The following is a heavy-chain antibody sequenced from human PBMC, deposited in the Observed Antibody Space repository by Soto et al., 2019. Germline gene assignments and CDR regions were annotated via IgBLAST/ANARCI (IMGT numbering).Heavy chain of an antibody. D-gene: IGHD2-21*01. J-gene: IGHJ4*02. CDR2: ISYSGNT. CDR3: ARHYSGVPVDN. Sequence: SETLSLTCTVSGASISSYYWSWIRQPPGKGLEWIGYISYSGNTDYNPSLHSRVTISKDTSKNTFSLKLTTVTSADTAVYYCARHYSGVPVDNLGQGTLVNISS. CDR1: GASISSYY. V-gene: IGHV4-59*08.